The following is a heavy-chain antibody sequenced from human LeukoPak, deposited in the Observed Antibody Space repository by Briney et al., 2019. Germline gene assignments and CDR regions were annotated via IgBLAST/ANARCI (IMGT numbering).Heavy chain of an antibody. V-gene: IGHV4-59*08. Sequence: PSETLSLTCTVSGGSISSYYWSWIRQPPGKGLEWIGYIYYSGSTNYNPSLKGRVTISVDTSKNQFSLKLSSVTAADTAVYYCARRSIAAAVKSYYYYMDVWGKGTTVTVSS. D-gene: IGHD6-13*01. CDR1: GGSISSYY. CDR3: ARRSIAAAVKSYYYYMDV. J-gene: IGHJ6*03. CDR2: IYYSGST.